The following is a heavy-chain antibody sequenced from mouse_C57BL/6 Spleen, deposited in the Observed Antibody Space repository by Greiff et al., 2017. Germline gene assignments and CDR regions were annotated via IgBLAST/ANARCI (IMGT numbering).Heavy chain of an antibody. CDR1: GYTFTSYW. CDR3: ARWGDYFDY. Sequence: QVQLQQPGAELVRPGSSVKLSCKASGYTFTSYWMHWVKQRPIQGLEWIGNIDPSDSETNYNQKFKDKATLTVDKSSSTAYMQLSSLTSEDSAVYYCARWGDYFDYWGQGTTLTVSS. J-gene: IGHJ2*01. CDR2: IDPSDSET. V-gene: IGHV1-52*01.